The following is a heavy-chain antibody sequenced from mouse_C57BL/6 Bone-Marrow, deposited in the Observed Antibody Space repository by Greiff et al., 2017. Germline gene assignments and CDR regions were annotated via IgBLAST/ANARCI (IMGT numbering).Heavy chain of an antibody. Sequence: EVKLVESGGGLVQPGGSLKLSCAASGFTFSDYYMYWVRQTPEKRLEWVAYISNGGGSTYYPDTVKGRFTISRDNAKNTLYLQMSRLKSEDTAMYYCARLGYYYFDYWGQGTTLTVSS. J-gene: IGHJ2*01. V-gene: IGHV5-12*01. D-gene: IGHD1-1*01. CDR1: GFTFSDYY. CDR3: ARLGYYYFDY. CDR2: ISNGGGST.